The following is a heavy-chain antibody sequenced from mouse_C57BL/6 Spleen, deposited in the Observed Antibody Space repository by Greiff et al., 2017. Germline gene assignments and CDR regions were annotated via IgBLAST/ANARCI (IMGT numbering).Heavy chain of an antibody. CDR2: IDPSDSYT. J-gene: IGHJ2*01. CDR3: ARSDSYYYCDY. Sequence: QVQLQQPGAELVMPGASVKLSCKASGYTFTSYWMHWVKQRPGQGLEWIGEIDPSDSYTNYNQKFKGKSTLTVDKSSSTAYMQLSSLTSEDSAVYYCARSDSYYYCDYWGQGTTLTVSS. D-gene: IGHD1-1*01. V-gene: IGHV1-69*01. CDR1: GYTFTSYW.